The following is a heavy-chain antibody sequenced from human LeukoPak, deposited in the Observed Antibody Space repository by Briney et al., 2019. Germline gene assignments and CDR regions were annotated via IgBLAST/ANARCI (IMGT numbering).Heavy chain of an antibody. CDR3: ARAPARITIFGVVMHYYYMDV. CDR2: ISYSGST. Sequence: SETLSLTCTVSGGSITSYHWSWIRQPPGKGLEWIGYISYSGSTNYNPSLKSRVTISVDTSKSQFSLKLSSVTAADTAVYYCARAPARITIFGVVMHYYYMDVWGKGTTVTVSS. D-gene: IGHD3-3*01. V-gene: IGHV4-59*12. J-gene: IGHJ6*03. CDR1: GGSITSYH.